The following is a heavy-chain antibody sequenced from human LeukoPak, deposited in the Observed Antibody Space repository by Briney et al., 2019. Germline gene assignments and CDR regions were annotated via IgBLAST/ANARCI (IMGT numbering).Heavy chain of an antibody. Sequence: SETLSLTCTVSGGSVSSGSYYWSWIRQPPGKGLEWIGYIYYSERNNYNPSLKRLVTISVDTTNNQFSLKLSFVTAADTAVYYCARALYDSSGYYQGDFDYWGQGTLVTVSS. J-gene: IGHJ4*02. CDR2: IYYSERN. V-gene: IGHV4-61*01. CDR1: GGSVSSGSYY. CDR3: ARALYDSSGYYQGDFDY. D-gene: IGHD3-22*01.